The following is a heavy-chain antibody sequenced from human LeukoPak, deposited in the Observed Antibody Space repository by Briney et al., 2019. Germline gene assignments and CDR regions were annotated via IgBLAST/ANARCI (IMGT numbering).Heavy chain of an antibody. Sequence: TGGSLRLSCSAPGFIFSTYTMYWVRQAPGKGLEFVSVINGDGRTTYYADSVKGRFTIFRDNSKNTLYLQMNSLRAEDTAVYYCVGDQVDNVGWLTWGQGTRVTVSS. CDR1: GFIFSTYT. D-gene: IGHD5-12*01. CDR2: INGDGRTT. CDR3: VGDQVDNVGWLT. J-gene: IGHJ5*02. V-gene: IGHV3-64D*06.